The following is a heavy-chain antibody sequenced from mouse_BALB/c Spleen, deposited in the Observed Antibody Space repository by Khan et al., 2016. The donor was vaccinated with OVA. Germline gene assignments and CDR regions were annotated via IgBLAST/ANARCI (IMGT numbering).Heavy chain of an antibody. CDR2: IAPANGNT. CDR1: GFNIKDTY. V-gene: IGHV14-3*02. D-gene: IGHD2-10*02. J-gene: IGHJ1*01. Sequence: VQLQQSGAELVKPGASVRLSCTASGFNIKDTYIHWVKQRPEQGLEWIGRIAPANGNTKYDPKFQDKATITSDTSSNTSYLQLRSLTSEDTAIEDCAHPSYDPRFFADWGAGTTVTVSS. CDR3: AHPSYDPRFFAD.